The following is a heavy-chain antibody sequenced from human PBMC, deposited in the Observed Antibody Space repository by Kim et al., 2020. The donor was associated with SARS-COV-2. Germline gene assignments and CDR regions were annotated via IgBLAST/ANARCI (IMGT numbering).Heavy chain of an antibody. Sequence: GGSLRLSCAASGLTFSSYAMSWVRQAPGKGLEWVSAISGSGGSTYYADSVKGRFTISRDNSKNTLYLQMNSLRAEDTAVYYCAKDLWGGGSYGYWGQGTLVTVSS. V-gene: IGHV3-23*01. CDR3: AKDLWGGGSYGY. CDR1: GLTFSSYA. CDR2: ISGSGGST. D-gene: IGHD1-26*01. J-gene: IGHJ4*02.